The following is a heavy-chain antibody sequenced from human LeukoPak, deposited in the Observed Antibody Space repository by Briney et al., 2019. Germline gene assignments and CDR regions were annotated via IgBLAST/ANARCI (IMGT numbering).Heavy chain of an antibody. V-gene: IGHV1-2*02. Sequence: ASVKVSCKASGYTFTSYGISWVRQAPGQGLEWMGWINPNSGGTNYAQKFQGRVTMTRDTSISTAYMELSRLRSDDTAVYYCARVRDFWSGYSFAGYYYMDVWGKGTTVTVSS. CDR2: INPNSGGT. CDR3: ARVRDFWSGYSFAGYYYMDV. J-gene: IGHJ6*03. CDR1: GYTFTSYG. D-gene: IGHD3-3*01.